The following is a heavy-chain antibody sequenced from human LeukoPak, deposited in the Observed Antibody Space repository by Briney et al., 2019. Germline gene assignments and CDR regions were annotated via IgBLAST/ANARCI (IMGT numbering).Heavy chain of an antibody. D-gene: IGHD3-16*02. CDR1: GGTFSSYA. V-gene: IGHV1-69*13. Sequence: SVKVSCKASGGTFSSYAISWVRQAPGQGLEWMGGIIPIFGTASYAQKFQGRVTITADESTSTAYMELSSLRSEDTAVYYCASGELGGVIVMTYYFDYWGQGTLVTVSS. J-gene: IGHJ4*02. CDR2: IIPIFGTA. CDR3: ASGELGGVIVMTYYFDY.